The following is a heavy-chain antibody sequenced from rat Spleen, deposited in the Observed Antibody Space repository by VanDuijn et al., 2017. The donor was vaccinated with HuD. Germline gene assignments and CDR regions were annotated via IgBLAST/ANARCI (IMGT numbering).Heavy chain of an antibody. CDR3: APRYGLG. V-gene: IGHV5-22*01. D-gene: IGHD4-1*01. Sequence: EVQLVESGGGLVQPGRSMKLSCAASGFTFNNYGMAWVRQAPKKGLEWVASISYEGNITYYGDSVKGRFTISRDNAKSTLYLQRTSLRSEETATYYCAPRYGLGWGQGVMVTVSS. CDR1: GFTFNNYG. CDR2: ISYEGNIT. J-gene: IGHJ2*01.